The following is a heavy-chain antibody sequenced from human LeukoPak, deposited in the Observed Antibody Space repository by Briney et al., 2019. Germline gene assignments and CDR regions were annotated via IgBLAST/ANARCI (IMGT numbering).Heavy chain of an antibody. CDR3: ANSGSYSPIDY. V-gene: IGHV3-72*01. D-gene: IGHD1-26*01. J-gene: IGHJ4*02. CDR1: GFAFSDHY. CDR2: ISKRTNSYST. Sequence: PGGSLRLSCAASGFAFSDHYMDWVRQAPEKGLEWVGRISKRTNSYSTEYAASVKGRFTISRDDSKNSLYLQMNSLQTEDTAVYYCANSGSYSPIDYWGQGTLVTVSS.